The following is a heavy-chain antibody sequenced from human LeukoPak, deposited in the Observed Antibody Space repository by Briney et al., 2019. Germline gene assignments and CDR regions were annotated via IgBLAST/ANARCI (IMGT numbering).Heavy chain of an antibody. V-gene: IGHV3-15*01. D-gene: IGHD3-22*01. Sequence: GGSLRLSCAASGFTFSNAWMSWVRQAPGKGLEWVGRIRRKTDGETTDHAAPVKGRFTISRDDSKNTLYLQMNSLKTEDTAVYYCTTDPSQYYYDSSGYYPLFDYWGQGTLVTVSS. J-gene: IGHJ4*02. CDR2: IRRKTDGETT. CDR1: GFTFSNAW. CDR3: TTDPSQYYYDSSGYYPLFDY.